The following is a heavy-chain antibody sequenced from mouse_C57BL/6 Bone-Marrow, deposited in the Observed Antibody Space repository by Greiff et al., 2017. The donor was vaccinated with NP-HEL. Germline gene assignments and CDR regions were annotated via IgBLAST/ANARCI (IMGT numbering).Heavy chain of an antibody. V-gene: IGHV14-4*01. Sequence: EVQLQESGAELVRPGASVKLSCTASGFNIKDAYMHWVKQRPEQGLEWIGWIDPENGDTEYASKFQGKATITADTSSNTAYLQLSSLTSEDTAVYYCTKEDYYGPAYYFDYWGQGTTLTVSS. CDR3: TKEDYYGPAYYFDY. J-gene: IGHJ2*01. CDR1: GFNIKDAY. CDR2: IDPENGDT. D-gene: IGHD1-2*01.